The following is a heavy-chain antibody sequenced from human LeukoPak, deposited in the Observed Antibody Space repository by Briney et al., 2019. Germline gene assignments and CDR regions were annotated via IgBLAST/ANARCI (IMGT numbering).Heavy chain of an antibody. CDR3: ARAMDV. V-gene: IGHV3-21*01. J-gene: IGHJ6*03. CDR2: ISSGSSNT. Sequence: GGSLRLSCAASGFTFSKYSMNWVRQAPGKGLEWVSSISSGSSNTFYADSVKGRFTISRDNAKNSLYLQMNSLRAEDTAVYYCARAMDVWGKGTTVTVSS. CDR1: GFTFSKYS.